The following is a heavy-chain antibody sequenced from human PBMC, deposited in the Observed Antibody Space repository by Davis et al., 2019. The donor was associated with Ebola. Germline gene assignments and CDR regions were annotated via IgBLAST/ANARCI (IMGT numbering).Heavy chain of an antibody. CDR2: VYYSGTT. CDR1: GFTFSSYSMN. J-gene: IGHJ5*02. V-gene: IGHV4-39*01. CDR3: ARQTYSGSGSGFDP. Sequence: ESLKISCAASGFTFSSYSMNWVRQAPGKGLEWVGTVYYSGTTYYNPSLKSRLAISVDTSRNQFSLRLRSVTATDTAVYYCARQTYSGSGSGFDPWGPGTLVTVSS. D-gene: IGHD3-10*01.